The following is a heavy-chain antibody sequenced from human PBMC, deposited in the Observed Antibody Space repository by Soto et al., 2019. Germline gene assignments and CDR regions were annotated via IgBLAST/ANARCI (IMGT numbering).Heavy chain of an antibody. J-gene: IGHJ4*02. D-gene: IGHD3-9*01. Sequence: GGSLRLSCVASGFSFRSYSMSWVRQAPGKGLEWVSAISGSGGSTYYADSVKGRFTISRDNSKNTLYLQMNSLRAEDTAVYYCAKGYDILTGYYSFDYWGQGTLVTVSS. CDR3: AKGYDILTGYYSFDY. CDR1: GFSFRSYS. V-gene: IGHV3-23*01. CDR2: ISGSGGST.